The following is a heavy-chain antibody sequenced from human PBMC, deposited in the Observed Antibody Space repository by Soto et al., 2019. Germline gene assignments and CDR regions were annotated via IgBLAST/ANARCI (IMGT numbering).Heavy chain of an antibody. V-gene: IGHV3-30-3*01. J-gene: IGHJ4*02. CDR2: ISYDGSNK. CDR3: ARDRV. Sequence: QVQLVESGGGVVQPGRSLRLSCAASGFTFSSYAMHWVRQAPGKGLEWEAVISYDGSNKYYADSVKGRFTISRDNSKNTLYLQMNSLRAEDTAVYYCARDRVWGQGTLVTVSS. CDR1: GFTFSSYA.